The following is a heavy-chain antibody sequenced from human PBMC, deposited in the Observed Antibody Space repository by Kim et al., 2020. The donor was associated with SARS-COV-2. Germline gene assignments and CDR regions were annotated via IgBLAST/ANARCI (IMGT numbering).Heavy chain of an antibody. CDR2: IVVGSGNT. V-gene: IGHV1-58*01. CDR3: AALDSSGWCYWYFDL. J-gene: IGHJ2*01. D-gene: IGHD6-19*01. CDR1: GFTFTSSA. Sequence: SVKVSCKASGFTFTSSAVQWVRQARGQRLEWIGWIVVGSGNTNYAQKFQERVTITRDMSTSTAYMELSSLRSEDTAVYYCAALDSSGWCYWYFDLWGRGTLVTVSS.